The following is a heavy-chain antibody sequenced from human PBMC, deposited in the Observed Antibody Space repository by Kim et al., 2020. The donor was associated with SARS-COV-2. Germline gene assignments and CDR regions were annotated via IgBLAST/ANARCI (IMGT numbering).Heavy chain of an antibody. Sequence: SVKVSCKASGGTFSSYAISWVRQAPGQGLEWMGGIIPIFGTANYAQKFQGRVTITADESTSTAYMELSSLRSEDTAVYYCATEGAAAGPYYFDYWGQGTLVTVSS. CDR3: ATEGAAAGPYYFDY. CDR2: IIPIFGTA. V-gene: IGHV1-69*13. D-gene: IGHD6-13*01. CDR1: GGTFSSYA. J-gene: IGHJ4*02.